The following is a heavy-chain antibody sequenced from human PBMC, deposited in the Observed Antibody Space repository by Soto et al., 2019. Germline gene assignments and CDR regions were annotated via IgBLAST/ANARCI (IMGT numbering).Heavy chain of an antibody. J-gene: IGHJ2*01. CDR1: GFTFSSYA. CDR3: ANRTVGGYFDL. D-gene: IGHD1-26*01. CDR2: ISGSGGST. Sequence: EVQLLESGGGLVQPGGSLRLSCAASGFTFSSYAMNWVHQAPGKGLEWVSVISGSGGSTYYADAVKGRFTISRDNSKKTLYLQMNSLRAEDTAVYYCANRTVGGYFDLWGRGTLVTVSS. V-gene: IGHV3-23*01.